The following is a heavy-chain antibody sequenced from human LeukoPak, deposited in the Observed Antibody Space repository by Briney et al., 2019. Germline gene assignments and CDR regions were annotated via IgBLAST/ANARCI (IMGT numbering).Heavy chain of an antibody. J-gene: IGHJ4*02. V-gene: IGHV4-59*01. CDR3: TRNSGRQDF. CDR2: IYHSGST. D-gene: IGHD1-26*01. CDR1: GGSISSSY. Sequence: SETLSLTCTVSGGSISSSYWSWIRQPPGKGLEWIGYIYHSGSTNYSPSLKSRVTMSVDTSKNQFSLRLSSVTAAGTAVYFCTRNSGRQDFWGQGTLVTVSS.